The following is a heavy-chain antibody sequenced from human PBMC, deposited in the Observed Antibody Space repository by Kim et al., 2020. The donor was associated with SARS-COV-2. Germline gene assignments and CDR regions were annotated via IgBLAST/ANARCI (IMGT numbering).Heavy chain of an antibody. CDR2: ISWDGGST. V-gene: IGHV3-43D*03. CDR1: GFTFDDYA. D-gene: IGHD2-15*01. Sequence: GGSLRLSCAASGFTFDDYAMHWVRQAPGKGLEWVSLISWDGGSTYYADSVKGRFTISRDNSKSSLYLQMNSLRAEDTALYHCASSSAGSSTLDYWGQGTLVTVSS. J-gene: IGHJ4*02. CDR3: ASSSAGSSTLDY.